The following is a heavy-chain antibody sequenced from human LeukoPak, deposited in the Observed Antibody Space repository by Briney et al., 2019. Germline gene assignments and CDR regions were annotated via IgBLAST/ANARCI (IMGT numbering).Heavy chain of an antibody. V-gene: IGHV4-59*01. CDR1: GGSISSYY. CDR2: IYYSGST. CDR3: ARGGDWELPFDY. Sequence: SETLSLTCTVSGGSISSYYWSWIRQPPGKGLEWIGCIYYSGSTNYNPSLKSRVTISVDTSKNQFSLKLSSVTAADTAVYYCARGGDWELPFDYWGQGTLVTVSS. D-gene: IGHD1-26*01. J-gene: IGHJ4*02.